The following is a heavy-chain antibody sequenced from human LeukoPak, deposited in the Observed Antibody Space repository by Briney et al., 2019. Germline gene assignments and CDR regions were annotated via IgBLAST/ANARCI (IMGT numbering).Heavy chain of an antibody. Sequence: PRASVKVSCKASGYTFTSYGISWVRQAPGQGLEWMGWINPNSGGTNYAQKFQGRVTMTRDTSISTAYMELSRLRSDDTAVYYCARRKVVWDAFDIWGQGTMVTVSS. CDR3: ARRKVVWDAFDI. J-gene: IGHJ3*02. D-gene: IGHD2-15*01. CDR1: GYTFTSYG. V-gene: IGHV1-2*02. CDR2: INPNSGGT.